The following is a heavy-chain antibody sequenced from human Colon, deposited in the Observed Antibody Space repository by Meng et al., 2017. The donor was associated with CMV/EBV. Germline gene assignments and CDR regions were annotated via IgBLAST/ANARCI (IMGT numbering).Heavy chain of an antibody. CDR3: AKTAEYSSSSAAFDP. CDR1: GYTFTDYY. V-gene: IGHV1-2*02. D-gene: IGHD6-6*01. J-gene: IGHJ5*02. CDR2: INPKSGIT. Sequence: SGYTFTDYYMHWVRQAPGQGLEWMGWINPKSGITIYAQKFQGRLTLTRDTSISTVYMELSRLRSDDTAVYYCAKTAEYSSSSAAFDPWGQGTLVTVSS.